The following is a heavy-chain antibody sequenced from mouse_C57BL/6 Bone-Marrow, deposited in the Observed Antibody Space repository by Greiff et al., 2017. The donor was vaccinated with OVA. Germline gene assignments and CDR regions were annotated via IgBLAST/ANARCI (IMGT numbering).Heavy chain of an antibody. V-gene: IGHV1-22*01. CDR3: ARFYYGNYYFDY. CDR2: INPNNGGT. J-gene: IGHJ2*01. D-gene: IGHD2-1*01. Sequence: EVQLQQSGPELVKPGASVKMSCTASGYTFTDYNMHWVKQSHGKSLEWIGYINPNNGGTSYNQKFKGKATLTVNKSSSTAYMELRSLTSEDSAVYYCARFYYGNYYFDYWGQGTTLTVSS. CDR1: GYTFTDYN.